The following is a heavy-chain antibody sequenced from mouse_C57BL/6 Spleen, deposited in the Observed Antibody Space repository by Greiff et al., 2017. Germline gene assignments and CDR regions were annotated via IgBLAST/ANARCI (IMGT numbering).Heavy chain of an antibody. V-gene: IGHV5-6*02. CDR3: AIYSNYYFDY. D-gene: IGHD2-5*01. CDR2: ISSGGSYT. J-gene: IGHJ2*01. CDR1: GFTFSSYG. Sequence: DVKLVESGGDLVKPGGSLKLSCAASGFTFSSYGMSWVRQTPDKRLEWVATISSGGSYTYYPDSVKGRFTISRDNAKNTLYLQMSSLKSEDTAMYYCAIYSNYYFDYWGQGTTLTVSS.